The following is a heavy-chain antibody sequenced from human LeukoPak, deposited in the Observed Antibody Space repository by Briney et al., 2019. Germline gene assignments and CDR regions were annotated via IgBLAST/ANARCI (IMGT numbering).Heavy chain of an antibody. J-gene: IGHJ4*02. CDR2: ISWNGDRT. D-gene: IGHD4-17*01. CDR3: AKGTGGDYLPWVDY. Sequence: GGSLRLSCAASGFTFHDYDMSWVRQSPGKGLEWVSGISWNGDRTGYADSVKGRFTISRDNAKKSLYLQMNSLRAEDTALYYCAKGTGGDYLPWVDYWGQGNLGPRSS. CDR1: GFTFHDYD. V-gene: IGHV3-20*04.